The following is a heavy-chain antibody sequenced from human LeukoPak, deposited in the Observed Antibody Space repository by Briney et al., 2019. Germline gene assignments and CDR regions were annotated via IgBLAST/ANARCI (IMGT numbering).Heavy chain of an antibody. CDR2: ISAYNGNT. D-gene: IGHD5-18*01. CDR1: GYTFTSYD. Sequence: ASVKVSCKASGYTFTSYDINWVRQATGQGLEWMGWISAYNGNTNYAQKLQGRVTMTTDTSTSTAYMELRSLRSDDTAVYYCAREGYSYGSDYWGQGTLVTVSS. J-gene: IGHJ4*02. V-gene: IGHV1-18*01. CDR3: AREGYSYGSDY.